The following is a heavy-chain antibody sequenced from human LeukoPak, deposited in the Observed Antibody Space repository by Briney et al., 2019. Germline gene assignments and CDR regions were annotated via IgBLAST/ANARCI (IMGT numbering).Heavy chain of an antibody. CDR3: ARDPYSGGYGDYYYYYMDV. CDR1: GFTFSSYA. D-gene: IGHD1-26*01. CDR2: ITGSSSYI. Sequence: PGGSLRLSCAASGFTFSSYAMSWVRQAPGKGLEWVSSITGSSSYIYYADSVKGRFTISRDNAKNSLYLQINSLRAEDTAVYYCARDPYSGGYGDYYYYYMDVWGKGTTVTISS. V-gene: IGHV3-21*01. J-gene: IGHJ6*03.